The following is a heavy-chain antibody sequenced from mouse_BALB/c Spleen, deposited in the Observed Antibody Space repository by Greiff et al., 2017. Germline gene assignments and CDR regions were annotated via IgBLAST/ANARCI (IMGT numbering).Heavy chain of an antibody. CDR2: INPSNGGT. J-gene: IGHJ4*01. V-gene: IGHV1S81*02. D-gene: IGHD2-14*01. CDR1: GYTFTSYY. Sequence: VQLQQPGAELVKPGASVKLSCKASGYTFTSYYMYWVKQRPGQGLEWIGGINPSNGGTNFNEKFKSKATLTVDKSSSTAYMQLSSLTSEDSAVYYCTRNYRYDDAMDYWGQGTSATVSS. CDR3: TRNYRYDDAMDY.